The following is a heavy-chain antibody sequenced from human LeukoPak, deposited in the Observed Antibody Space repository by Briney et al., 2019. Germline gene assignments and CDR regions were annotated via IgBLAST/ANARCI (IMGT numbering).Heavy chain of an antibody. J-gene: IGHJ2*01. CDR1: GGSISSGDYY. D-gene: IGHD2-21*01. CDR2: INHSGST. V-gene: IGHV4-39*07. CDR3: ARLLILGSLYFDL. Sequence: SETLSLTCTVSGGSISSGDYYWSWIRQPPGKGLEWIGEINHSGSTNYNPSLKSRVTISVDTSKNQFSLKLSSVTAADTAVYYCARLLILGSLYFDLWGRGTLVTVSS.